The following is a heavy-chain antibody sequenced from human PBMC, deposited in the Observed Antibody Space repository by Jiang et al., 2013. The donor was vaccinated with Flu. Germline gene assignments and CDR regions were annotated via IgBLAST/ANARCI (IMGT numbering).Heavy chain of an antibody. V-gene: IGHV3-21*01. CDR2: ISGSNSYI. CDR3: AREDCSSTSCYASEFYYYYYYTGR. CDR1: GFTFSSYS. J-gene: IGHJ6*03. D-gene: IGHD2-2*01. Sequence: VQLLESGGGLVKPGGSLRLSCAASGFTFSSYSMNWVRQAPGKRLEWVSSISGSNSYIHYADSVKGRFTISRDNAKNSLYLQMNSLRAEDTAVYYCAREDCSSTSCYASEFYYYYYYTGRLGQRDHGHRLL.